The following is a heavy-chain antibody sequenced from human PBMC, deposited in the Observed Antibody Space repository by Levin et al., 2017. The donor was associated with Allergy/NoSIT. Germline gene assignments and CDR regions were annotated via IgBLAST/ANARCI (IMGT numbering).Heavy chain of an antibody. J-gene: IGHJ4*02. CDR3: ARRTSHDNSGKIIDY. V-gene: IGHV1-8*01. CDR2: MNPNSGNT. CDR1: GYTFTSYD. D-gene: IGHD3-22*01. Sequence: ASVKVSCRASGYTFTSYDINWVRQATGQGLEWMGWMNPNSGNTGYAQKFQGRVTMTRNTSISTAYMELSSLTSEDTAVFYCARRTSHDNSGKIIDYWGQGTLVTVSS.